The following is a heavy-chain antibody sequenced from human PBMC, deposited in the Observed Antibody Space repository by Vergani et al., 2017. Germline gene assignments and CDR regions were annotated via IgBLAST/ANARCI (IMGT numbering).Heavy chain of an antibody. CDR3: ASDCRDYNNYPGNFYI. V-gene: IGHV3-11*01. Sequence: QVQLVESGGGLVKPGGSLRLPCAASGFSFSDHYMTWIRQAPGKGLEWVSYISNSGNTIEYADSVKGRFSISRDNAKSSLFLQMDSLRAEDTAVYYCASDCRDYNNYPGNFYIWGQGSMVTVSS. CDR1: GFSFSDHY. J-gene: IGHJ3*02. D-gene: IGHD5-24*01. CDR2: ISNSGNTI.